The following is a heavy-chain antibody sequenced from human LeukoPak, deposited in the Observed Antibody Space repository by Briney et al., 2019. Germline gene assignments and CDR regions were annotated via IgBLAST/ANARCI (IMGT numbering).Heavy chain of an antibody. V-gene: IGHV3-23*01. CDR2: ISGSGGNT. J-gene: IGHJ4*02. Sequence: GGSLRLSCAASGFTFSSYAMSWVRQAAGKGLEWVSVISGSGGNTYYADSVKGRVTIARDSSENTLYLQMNSLRVEDTAVYYCARGWEWLDYWGQGTLVTVSS. CDR3: ARGWEWLDY. D-gene: IGHD3-3*01. CDR1: GFTFSSYA.